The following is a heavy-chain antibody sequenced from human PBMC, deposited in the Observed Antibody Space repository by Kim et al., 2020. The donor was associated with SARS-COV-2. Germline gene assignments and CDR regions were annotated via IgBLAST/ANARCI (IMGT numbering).Heavy chain of an antibody. Sequence: GGSLRLSCAVSGLTYNTDGMHWVRQAPGKGLEWVGIIFSDASKEFYADSVKGRFTISRDNSKNTLYLEMTSLRVEDTAVYYCARGGDPDYWGQGTLVTV. D-gene: IGHD3-10*01. V-gene: IGHV3-30*03. J-gene: IGHJ4*02. CDR3: ARGGDPDY. CDR1: GLTYNTDG. CDR2: IFSDASKE.